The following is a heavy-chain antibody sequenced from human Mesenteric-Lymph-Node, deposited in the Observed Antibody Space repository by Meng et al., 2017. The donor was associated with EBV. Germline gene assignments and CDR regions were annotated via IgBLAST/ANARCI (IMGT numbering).Heavy chain of an antibody. CDR1: GYTFTSYA. D-gene: IGHD4-17*01. CDR3: ARELRNRDLNWFDP. J-gene: IGHJ5*02. V-gene: IGHV1-3*01. CDR2: INAGNGST. Sequence: QVQLVQSGAAVKKPGASVKVSCKASGYTFTSYAMHWVRQAPGQRLEWMGWINAGNGSTKYSQKFQGRVTITRDTSASTAYMELSSLRSEDTAVYYCARELRNRDLNWFDPCGQGTLVTVSS.